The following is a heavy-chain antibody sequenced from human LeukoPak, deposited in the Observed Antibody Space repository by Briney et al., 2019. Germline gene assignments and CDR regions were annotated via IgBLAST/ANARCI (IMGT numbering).Heavy chain of an antibody. J-gene: IGHJ5*02. CDR1: GFTFNNYA. Sequence: HPGGSLRLSCAASGFTFNNYAMRWVRQAPGKGLEWVSGISGGGDSTFYADSVKGRFTISRDNAKNSLYLQMNSLRVEDTAVYYCVRWATLSPWGQGTLVTVSS. CDR3: VRWATLSP. D-gene: IGHD5-12*01. V-gene: IGHV3-23*01. CDR2: ISGGGDST.